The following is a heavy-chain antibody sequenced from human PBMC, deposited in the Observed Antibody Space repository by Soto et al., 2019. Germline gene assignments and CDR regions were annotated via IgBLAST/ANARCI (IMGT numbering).Heavy chain of an antibody. CDR1: GYTFTGYY. CDR3: ASGSRYYDFWTGYYRRNYYYGMDV. J-gene: IGHJ6*02. Sequence: ASVKVSCKASGYTFTGYYMHWVRQAPGQGLEWMGWINPNSGGTNYAQKFQGWVTMTRDTSISTAYMELSRLRSDDTAVYYCASGSRYYDFWTGYYRRNYYYGMDVWGQGTTVTVSS. D-gene: IGHD3-3*01. CDR2: INPNSGGT. V-gene: IGHV1-2*04.